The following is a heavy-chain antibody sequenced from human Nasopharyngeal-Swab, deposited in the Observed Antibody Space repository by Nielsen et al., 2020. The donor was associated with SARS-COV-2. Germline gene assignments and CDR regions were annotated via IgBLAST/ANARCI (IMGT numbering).Heavy chain of an antibody. Sequence: ASVKVSCKASGYTFTAYYMHWVRQAPGQEPEWMGRINPNSGGTNYAQKFQGRVSMTRDTSISTAYMELNRLTSDDSTVYYCARSYSSGWADFDYWGQGTLVTVSS. J-gene: IGHJ4*02. CDR2: INPNSGGT. CDR3: ARSYSSGWADFDY. V-gene: IGHV1-2*06. CDR1: GYTFTAYY. D-gene: IGHD6-19*01.